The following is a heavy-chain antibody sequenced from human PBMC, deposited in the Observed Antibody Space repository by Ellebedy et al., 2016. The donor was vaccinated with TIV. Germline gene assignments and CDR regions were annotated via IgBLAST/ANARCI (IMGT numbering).Heavy chain of an antibody. CDR2: IYHSGIT. Sequence: SETLSLXXTVSGGSISSFYWSWIRQPPGKGLEWIAYIYHSGITNYNPSLKSRVTISVDTSKNQFSLKLSSVTAADTAVYYCASSKPGMVVAEFTYWGQGTTVTVSS. CDR3: ASSKPGMVVAEFTY. J-gene: IGHJ6*02. CDR1: GGSISSFY. D-gene: IGHD6-19*01. V-gene: IGHV4-59*08.